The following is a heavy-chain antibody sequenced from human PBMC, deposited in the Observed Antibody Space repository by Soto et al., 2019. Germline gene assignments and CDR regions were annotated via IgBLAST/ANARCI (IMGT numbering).Heavy chain of an antibody. CDR3: ARSREQWLIDAFDI. V-gene: IGHV4-34*01. J-gene: IGHJ3*02. Sequence: QVQVQQWGAGLLKSSETLSLTCAVYGGSFSGYYWSWIRQSPGKGLAWIGEVNPTGSTKYNPSLKSRVTISVDTSKNQLSLNLNSVTAADTALYYCARSREQWLIDAFDIWGQGTMVTVSS. CDR2: VNPTGST. CDR1: GGSFSGYY. D-gene: IGHD6-19*01.